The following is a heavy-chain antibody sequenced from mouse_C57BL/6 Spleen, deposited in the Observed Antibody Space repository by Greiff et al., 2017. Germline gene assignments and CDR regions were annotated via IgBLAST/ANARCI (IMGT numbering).Heavy chain of an antibody. CDR3: ARGYYYGSSYDYAMDY. J-gene: IGHJ4*01. D-gene: IGHD1-1*01. V-gene: IGHV1-18*01. CDR1: GYTFTDYN. Sequence: EVQLQQSGPELVKPGASVKIPCKASGYTFTDYNMDWVKQSHGKSLEWIGDINPNNGGTIYNQKFKGKATMTVDKSSSTAYMELRSLTSEDTAVYYCARGYYYGSSYDYAMDYWGQGTSVTVSS. CDR2: INPNNGGT.